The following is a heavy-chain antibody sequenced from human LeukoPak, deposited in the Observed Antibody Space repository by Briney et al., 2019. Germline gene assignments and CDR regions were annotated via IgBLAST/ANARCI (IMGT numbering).Heavy chain of an antibody. CDR3: AKTSDQLLYSKLDF. V-gene: IGHV3-30*02. Sequence: PGGSLRLSCGTSGFAFSFFGMHWVRQAPGKGLEWVAFIQYDGSYKFYADSVQGRFSISRDNSKNTLLLHMNSLATEDTAVYYCAKTSDQLLYSKLDFWGQGTLVTVSS. CDR2: IQYDGSYK. D-gene: IGHD2-2*02. CDR1: GFAFSFFG. J-gene: IGHJ4*02.